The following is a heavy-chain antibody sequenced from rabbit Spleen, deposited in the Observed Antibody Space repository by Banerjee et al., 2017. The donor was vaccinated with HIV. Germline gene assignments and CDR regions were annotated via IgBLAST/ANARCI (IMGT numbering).Heavy chain of an antibody. J-gene: IGHJ4*01. V-gene: IGHV1S45*01. CDR2: INTYTGKS. Sequence: QQQVVESGGGLVKPGASLTLSCKASGFSFSDRDVMCWVRQAPGKGLEWIACINTYTGKSVYASWATGRFTISRTSSITVTLQMTSLTAADTATYFCARDLIGIIGWNFYLWGPGTLVTVS. CDR1: GFSFSDRDV. CDR3: ARDLIGIIGWNFYL. D-gene: IGHD1-1*01.